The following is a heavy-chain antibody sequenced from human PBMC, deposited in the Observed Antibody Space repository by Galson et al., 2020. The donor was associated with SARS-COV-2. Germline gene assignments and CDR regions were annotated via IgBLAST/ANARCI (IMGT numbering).Heavy chain of an antibody. Sequence: GESLKISCAASGFTFSSYGMHWVRQAPGKGLEWVAVISYDGSNKYYADSVKGRFTISRDNSKNTLYLQMNSLRAEDTAVYYCAKDRKYYDILTGYITHRVRWGEWSAYYGMDVWGQGTTVTVSS. V-gene: IGHV3-30*18. CDR2: ISYDGSNK. CDR1: GFTFSSYG. D-gene: IGHD3-9*01. J-gene: IGHJ6*02. CDR3: AKDRKYYDILTGYITHRVRWGEWSAYYGMDV.